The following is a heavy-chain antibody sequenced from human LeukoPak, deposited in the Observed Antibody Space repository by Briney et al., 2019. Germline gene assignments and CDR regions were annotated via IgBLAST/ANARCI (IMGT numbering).Heavy chain of an antibody. D-gene: IGHD3-9*01. J-gene: IGHJ4*02. CDR1: GGSFSGYY. Sequence: SETLSLTCAVYGGSFSGYYWSWIRQPPGKGLEWIGEINHSGSTNYNPSLKSRVTTPVDTSKNQFSLKLSSVTAADTAVYYCARAGDDILTGIDYWGQGTLVTVSS. CDR3: ARAGDDILTGIDY. CDR2: INHSGST. V-gene: IGHV4-34*01.